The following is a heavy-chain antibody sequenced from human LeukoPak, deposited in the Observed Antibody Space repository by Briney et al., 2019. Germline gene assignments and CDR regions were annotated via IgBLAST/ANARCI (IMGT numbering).Heavy chain of an antibody. D-gene: IGHD6-19*01. CDR3: VSGSSGWLYFQH. J-gene: IGHJ1*01. V-gene: IGHV4-31*03. CDR2: IYYSGST. Sequence: PSATLSLTCTVSGGSISSGGYYWSWIRQHPGKGLEWIGYIYYSGSTYYNPSLKSRVTISVDTSKNQFSLKLSSVTAADTAVYYCVSGSSGWLYFQHWGQGTLVTLSS. CDR1: GGSISSGGYY.